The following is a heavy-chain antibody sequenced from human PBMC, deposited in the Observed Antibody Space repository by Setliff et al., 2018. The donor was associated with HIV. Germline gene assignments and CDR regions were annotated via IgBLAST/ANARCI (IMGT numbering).Heavy chain of an antibody. D-gene: IGHD3-22*01. Sequence: PGGSLRLSCAASGFTFSSYAMGWVRQAPGKGLEWVSSISDSGGSTYYADSVKGRFTISRDNSKNTLFLQMNSLRVDDTAVYYCAKPRHSYDVSGYHSYFDYWGQGTLVTVSS. J-gene: IGHJ4*02. CDR3: AKPRHSYDVSGYHSYFDY. CDR2: ISDSGGST. V-gene: IGHV3-23*01. CDR1: GFTFSSYA.